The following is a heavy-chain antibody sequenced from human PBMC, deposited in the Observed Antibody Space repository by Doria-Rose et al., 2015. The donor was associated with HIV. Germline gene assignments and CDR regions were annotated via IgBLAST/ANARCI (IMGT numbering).Heavy chain of an antibody. V-gene: IGHV4-34*01. Sequence: QVQLQQWGAGLVKPSETLSLTCAVFGGSFSGYYWSWIRQPPGKGLEWNGEINHSGSTNYKTSPKSRVTISLDTSKNLFSADTAVYYCARGLLRGGWNDVDYYYGMDVWGQGTTVTVSS. J-gene: IGHJ6*02. CDR1: GGSFSGYY. D-gene: IGHD1-1*01. CDR2: INHSGST. CDR3: ARGLLRGGWNDVDYYYGMDV.